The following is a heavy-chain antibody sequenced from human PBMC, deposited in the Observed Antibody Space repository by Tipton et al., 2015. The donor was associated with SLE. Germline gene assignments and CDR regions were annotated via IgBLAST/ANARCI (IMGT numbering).Heavy chain of an antibody. D-gene: IGHD3-10*01. J-gene: IGHJ6*02. CDR1: GFTFSSYA. CDR2: ISGSGGST. CDR3: ANLWFREYSGMDV. Sequence: SGFTFSSYAMSWVRQAPGKGLEWVSAISGSGGSTYYADSVKGRFTISRDNSKNTLYLQMNSLRAEDTAVYYCANLWFREYSGMDVWGQGTTVTVSS. V-gene: IGHV3-23*01.